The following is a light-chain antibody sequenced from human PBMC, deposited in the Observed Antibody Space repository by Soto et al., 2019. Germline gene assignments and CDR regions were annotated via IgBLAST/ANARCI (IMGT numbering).Light chain of an antibody. Sequence: DIQMTQSPSSLSASVGDRVTITCRASQGISNYLAWYQQKPGKVPKLLIYAASTLQSGVPSRFSGSGSGTDVTLTISSLQPEDVAIYDCQKYNSAPHTFGQGTKLESK. CDR3: QKYNSAPHT. V-gene: IGKV1-27*01. CDR1: QGISNY. CDR2: AAS. J-gene: IGKJ2*01.